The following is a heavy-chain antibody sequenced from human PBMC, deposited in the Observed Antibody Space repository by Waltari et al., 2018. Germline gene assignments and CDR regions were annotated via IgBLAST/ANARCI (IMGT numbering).Heavy chain of an antibody. CDR3: AREIRGSSWYPAGFDP. V-gene: IGHV4-59*01. CDR2: IYYSGST. CDR1: GGSLSSYY. J-gene: IGHJ5*02. D-gene: IGHD6-13*01. Sequence: QVQLQESGPGLVKPSETLSLTCTVSGGSLSSYYWSWIRQPPGKGLEWIGYIYYSGSTNYNPSLKSRVPISVDTSKNQFSLKLSSVTAADTAVYYCAREIRGSSWYPAGFDPWGQGTLVTVSS.